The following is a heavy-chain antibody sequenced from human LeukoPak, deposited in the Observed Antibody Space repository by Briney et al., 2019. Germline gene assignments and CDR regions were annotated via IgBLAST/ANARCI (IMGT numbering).Heavy chain of an antibody. D-gene: IGHD3-3*01. CDR1: GGSFSGYY. CDR3: ARDKGDYDFWSGLGAFDI. J-gene: IGHJ3*02. Sequence: PSETLSLTCTVYGGSFSGYYWSWIRQPPGKGLEWIGEINHSGSTNYNPSLKSRVTISVDTSKNQFSLKLSSVTAADTAVYYCARDKGDYDFWSGLGAFDIWGQGTMVTVSS. V-gene: IGHV4-34*01. CDR2: INHSGST.